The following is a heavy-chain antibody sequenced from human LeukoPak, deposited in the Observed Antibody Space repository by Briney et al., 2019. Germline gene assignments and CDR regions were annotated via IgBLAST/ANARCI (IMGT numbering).Heavy chain of an antibody. CDR2: IRYDGSNN. CDR1: GFTFSTYG. J-gene: IGHJ3*02. CDR3: AKDGRQRKTYYYGSGSANAFDI. Sequence: GGSLRLSCAASGFTFSTYGMRWVRQAPGKGLEWVAFIRYDGSNNYYADSVKGRFTISRDNSKNTLYLQMNSLRAEDTAVYYCAKDGRQRKTYYYGSGSANAFDIWGQGTMVSVSS. V-gene: IGHV3-30*02. D-gene: IGHD3-10*01.